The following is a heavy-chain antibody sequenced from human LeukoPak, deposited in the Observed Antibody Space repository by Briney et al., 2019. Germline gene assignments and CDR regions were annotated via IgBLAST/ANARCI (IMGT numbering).Heavy chain of an antibody. J-gene: IGHJ3*01. Sequence: SETLSLTCTVSGDSISSGGYYCSWIRQPPGKGLEWIGYIYHSGESYFNPSLKSRVTMSVDKSKNQFSLNLTSVAAADTAVYYCARDYCSGGSCYFHVFDVWGQGTTVTVSS. CDR3: ARDYCSGGSCYFHVFDV. D-gene: IGHD2-15*01. CDR1: GDSISSGGYY. CDR2: IYHSGES. V-gene: IGHV4-30-2*01.